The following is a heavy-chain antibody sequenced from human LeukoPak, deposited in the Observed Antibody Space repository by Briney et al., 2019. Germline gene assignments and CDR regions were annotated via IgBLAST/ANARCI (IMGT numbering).Heavy chain of an antibody. CDR2: IYPGDSDT. D-gene: IGHD5-12*01. CDR3: ARQGGYGRSPYYYYYYMDV. V-gene: IGHV5-51*01. J-gene: IGHJ6*03. Sequence: GDSLKISCKGFGYSFTSYWIGWVRQMPGKGLEWMGIIYPGDSDTRYSPSFQGQVTISADKSISTAYLQWSSLKASDTAMYYCARQGGYGRSPYYYYYYMDVWGKGTTVTVSS. CDR1: GYSFTSYW.